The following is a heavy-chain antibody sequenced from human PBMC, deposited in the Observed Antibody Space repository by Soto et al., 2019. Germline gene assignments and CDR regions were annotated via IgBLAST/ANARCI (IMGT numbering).Heavy chain of an antibody. V-gene: IGHV3-15*01. Sequence: GGSLRLSCAASGFTFSNAWMSWVRQAPGKGLEWVGRIKSKTDGGTTDYAAPVKGRFTISRDDSKNTLYLQMNSLKTEDTAVYYCTTVPWRVDYGDYAEYLGSNYYYYYMDVWGKGTTVTVSS. CDR2: IKSKTDGGTT. CDR1: GFTFSNAW. CDR3: TTVPWRVDYGDYAEYLGSNYYYYYMDV. J-gene: IGHJ6*03. D-gene: IGHD4-17*01.